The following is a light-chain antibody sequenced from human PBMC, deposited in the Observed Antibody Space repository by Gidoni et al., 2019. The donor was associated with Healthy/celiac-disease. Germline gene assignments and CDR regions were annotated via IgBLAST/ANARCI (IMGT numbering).Light chain of an antibody. Sequence: AIQLTQSPASLSASVGDRVTITCRASEGIRSALAWYQQKPGKAPKLLIYEASNLESGVPSRFSGSGSGTDFTLTISSLQPEDFATYHCQQFNSYWLTFGGGTKVEIK. J-gene: IGKJ4*01. CDR3: QQFNSYWLT. CDR2: EAS. CDR1: EGIRSA. V-gene: IGKV1-13*02.